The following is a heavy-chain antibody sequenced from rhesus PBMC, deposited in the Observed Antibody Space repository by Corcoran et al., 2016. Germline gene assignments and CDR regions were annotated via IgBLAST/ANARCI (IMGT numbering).Heavy chain of an antibody. CDR3: ARLPYNIWTGYYIFDY. CDR2: IYGSGGST. D-gene: IGHD3-3*01. V-gene: IGHV4-93*02. J-gene: IGHJ4*01. Sequence: QVQLQESGPAVVKPSETLSLTCAVSGGSISSSNWWSWIRQSPGQGRGWKGVEWIEGIYGSGGSTEYNPSLKSRVTISIDTSKNQFSLKLSSVTAADTAVYYCARLPYNIWTGYYIFDYWGQGVLVTVSS. CDR1: GGSISSSNW.